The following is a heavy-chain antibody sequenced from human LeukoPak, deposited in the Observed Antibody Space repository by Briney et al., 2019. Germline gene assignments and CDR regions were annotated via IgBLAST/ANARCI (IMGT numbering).Heavy chain of an antibody. V-gene: IGHV3-15*07. Sequence: PGGSLRLSCAASGFTFSSYWMNWVRQAPGKGLEWVGRIRSNSDGGTIDYAAPVKGRFTLSRDDSKTTLYLQMNSLQTEDTAVYYCATDFYDSTWGRGTLVTVSS. CDR1: GFTFSSYW. J-gene: IGHJ5*02. CDR3: ATDFYDST. CDR2: IRSNSDGGTI. D-gene: IGHD3-22*01.